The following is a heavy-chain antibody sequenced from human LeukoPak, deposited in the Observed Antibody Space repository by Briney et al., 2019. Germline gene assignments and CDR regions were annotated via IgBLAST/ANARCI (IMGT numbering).Heavy chain of an antibody. D-gene: IGHD3-16*02. CDR2: IIPIFGTA. V-gene: IGHV1-69*13. CDR1: GGTFSSYA. CDR3: ARGRPIPSVWGSYRVKAPLDY. Sequence: VASVKVSCKASGGTFSSYAISWVRQAPGQGLEWMVGIIPIFGTANYAQKFHGRVTITADESSSTAYMELSSLRSEDTAVYYWARGRPIPSVWGSYRVKAPLDYWGQGTLVTVSS. J-gene: IGHJ4*02.